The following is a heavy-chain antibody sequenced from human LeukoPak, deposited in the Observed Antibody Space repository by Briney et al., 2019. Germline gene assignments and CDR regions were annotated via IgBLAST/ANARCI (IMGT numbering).Heavy chain of an antibody. Sequence: GGSLRLSCAASGFTFSDYYMSWIRQAPGKGLEWLSYISSSGTTIYYTDSVKGRFTVSRDNAKNSLYLQMNSLRAEDTAVYYCARGIRQYAKSYFDYWGQGTLVTVSS. CDR1: GFTFSDYY. D-gene: IGHD4-11*01. CDR2: ISSSGTTI. CDR3: ARGIRQYAKSYFDY. J-gene: IGHJ4*02. V-gene: IGHV3-11*01.